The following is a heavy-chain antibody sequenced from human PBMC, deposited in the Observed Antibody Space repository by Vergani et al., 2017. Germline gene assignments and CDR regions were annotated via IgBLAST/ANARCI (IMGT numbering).Heavy chain of an antibody. V-gene: IGHV1-24*01. Sequence: QVQLVQSGAEVKNPAASPQLSSSVSSFSLSEFSIPWFRQAPAKALVSIFSFDPEDGETIYAQKFQGRVTMTEDTSTDTAYMVLSSLRSEDTAVYYCARDLFXVRGVVSKGGPGIDYYYGMDVWGQGTTVTVSS. D-gene: IGHD3-10*01. J-gene: IGHJ6*02. CDR1: SFSLSEFS. CDR2: FDPEDGET. CDR3: ARDLFXVRGVVSKGGPGIDYYYGMDV.